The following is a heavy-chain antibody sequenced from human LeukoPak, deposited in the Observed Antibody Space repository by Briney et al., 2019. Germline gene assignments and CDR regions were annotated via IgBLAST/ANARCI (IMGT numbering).Heavy chain of an antibody. V-gene: IGHV3-23*01. CDR2: ISGSGGST. CDR3: AKAGSGYDYRLDY. CDR1: GFTFSSYA. Sequence: PGGSLRLSCAASGFTFSSYAMTWVRQAPGKGLEWVSAISGSGGSTYYADSVKGRFTISRDNSKNTLYLQMNSLRAEDTAVYYCAKAGSGYDYRLDYWGQGTLVTVSS. D-gene: IGHD5-12*01. J-gene: IGHJ4*02.